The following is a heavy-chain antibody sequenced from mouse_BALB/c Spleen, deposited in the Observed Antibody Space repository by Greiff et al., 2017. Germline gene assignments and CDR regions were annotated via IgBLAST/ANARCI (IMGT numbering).Heavy chain of an antibody. CDR2: IFPGTGTT. D-gene: IGHD4-1*01. CDR1: GYTFTSYW. V-gene: IGHV1S132*01. Sequence: QVQLKESGAELVKPGASVKLSCKTSGYTFTSYWIQWVKQRPGQGLGWIGEIFPGTGTTYYNEKFKGKATLTIDTSSSTAYMQLSSLTSEDSAVYFCARRSTGPFDYWCQGTTLTVSS. CDR3: ARRSTGPFDY. J-gene: IGHJ2*01.